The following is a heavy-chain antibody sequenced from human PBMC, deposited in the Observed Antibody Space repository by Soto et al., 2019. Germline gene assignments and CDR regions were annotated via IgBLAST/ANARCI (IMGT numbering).Heavy chain of an antibody. CDR3: ARSPETYYYDSSGYSTGPTDY. CDR2: IIPIFGTA. CDR1: GGSFSSYA. V-gene: IGHV1-69*13. Sequence: GASVKVSCKASGGSFSSYAISWVRQAPGQGLEWMGGIIPIFGTANYAQKFQGRVTITADESTSTAYMGLSSLRSEDTAVYYCARSPETYYYDSSGYSTGPTDYWGQGTLVTVSS. J-gene: IGHJ4*02. D-gene: IGHD3-22*01.